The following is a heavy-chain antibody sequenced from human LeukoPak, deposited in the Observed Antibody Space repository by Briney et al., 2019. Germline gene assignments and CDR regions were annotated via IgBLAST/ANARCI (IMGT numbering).Heavy chain of an antibody. CDR2: FYDRGDF. J-gene: IGHJ3*02. V-gene: IGHV4-59*08. D-gene: IGHD1-26*01. CDR1: GGSISGHH. Sequence: PSQTLSLTCTVSGGSISGHHWTWIRQPPGTGLEWIGYFYDRGDFNYNPSLKSRVTIWMDMSNNQFPLTMSSVTAADTAMYYCARLLRPGGRKGDAFDIWGQGTLVTVSS. CDR3: ARLLRPGGRKGDAFDI.